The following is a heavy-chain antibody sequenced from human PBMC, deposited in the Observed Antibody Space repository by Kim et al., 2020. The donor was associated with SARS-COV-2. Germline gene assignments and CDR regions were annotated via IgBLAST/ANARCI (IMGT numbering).Heavy chain of an antibody. CDR2: ISSSSSTI. J-gene: IGHJ6*02. CDR1: GFTFSSYS. CDR3: ASIAAAGPLYYYYGMDV. V-gene: IGHV3-48*02. Sequence: GGSLRLSCAASGFTFSSYSMNWVRQAPGKGLEWVSYISSSSSTIYYADSVKGRFTISRDNAKNSLYLQMNSLRDEDTAVYYCASIAAAGPLYYYYGMDVWGQGTTVTVYS. D-gene: IGHD6-13*01.